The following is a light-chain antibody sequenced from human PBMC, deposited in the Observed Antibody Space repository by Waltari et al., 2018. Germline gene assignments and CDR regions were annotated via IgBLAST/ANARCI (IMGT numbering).Light chain of an antibody. CDR2: EVR. V-gene: IGLV2-18*02. CDR3: TAYTSTNAYV. J-gene: IGLJ1*01. Sequence: QSALTQPPSVSGSPGQSVTISCTGTSSDIGSYNLVSWFQQTPGTAPKLMIYEVRNRPAGVPDRFSASKSGNTASLTISGLQAEDEADYYCTAYTSTNAYVFGTGTKVTVL. CDR1: SSDIGSYNL.